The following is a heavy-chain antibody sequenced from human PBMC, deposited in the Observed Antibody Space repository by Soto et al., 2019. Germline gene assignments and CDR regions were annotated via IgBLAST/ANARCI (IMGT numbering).Heavy chain of an antibody. J-gene: IGHJ4*02. V-gene: IGHV1-3*01. Sequence: QVQLVQSGAEVKKPGASVKVSCKASGYTFTSYAMHSVRQAPGQRLEWMGWINAGNGNTKYSQKFQGRVPITRDTSASTAYIELSSLRSKDTAVYFFARVSGRYYFDYWGQGTLVTVPS. CDR2: INAGNGNT. CDR1: GYTFTSYA. CDR3: ARVSGRYYFDY. D-gene: IGHD6-19*01.